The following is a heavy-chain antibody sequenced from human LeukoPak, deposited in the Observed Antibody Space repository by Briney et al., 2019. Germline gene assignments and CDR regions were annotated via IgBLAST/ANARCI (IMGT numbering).Heavy chain of an antibody. CDR1: GFTVTSNY. D-gene: IGHD4-17*01. Sequence: GGSLRLSCAASGFTVTSNYMSWVRQAPGKGLEWVSSIYSDGRTFYADSVKGRFTTSRDNSKNTLSLQFNSLRAEDTAVYYCARDYADYVGYFFFDYWGQGTLVTVSS. CDR2: IYSDGRT. V-gene: IGHV3-53*01. J-gene: IGHJ4*02. CDR3: ARDYADYVGYFFFDY.